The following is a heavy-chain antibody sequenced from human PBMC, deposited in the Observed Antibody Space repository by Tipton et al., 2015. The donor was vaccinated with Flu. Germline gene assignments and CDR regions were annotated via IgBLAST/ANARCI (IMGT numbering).Heavy chain of an antibody. CDR2: IYTSGST. Sequence: TLSLTCTVSGGSISSGSYYWSWIRQPAGKGLEWIVRIYTSGSTNYNPSLKSRVTISVDTSKNQFSLKLSSVTAADTAVYYCARGRAVAGFRGFDYWGQGTLVTVSS. D-gene: IGHD6-19*01. J-gene: IGHJ4*02. CDR3: ARGRAVAGFRGFDY. V-gene: IGHV4-61*02. CDR1: GGSISSGSYY.